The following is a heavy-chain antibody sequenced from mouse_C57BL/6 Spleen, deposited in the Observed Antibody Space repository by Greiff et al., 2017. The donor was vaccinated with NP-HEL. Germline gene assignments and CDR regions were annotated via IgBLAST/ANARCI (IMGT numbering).Heavy chain of an antibody. CDR3: ARHVYYDYDGDPYFDY. CDR1: GFTFSSYG. Sequence: EVHLVESGGDLVKPGGSLKLSCAASGFTFSSYGMSWVRQTPDKRLEWVATISSGGSYTYYPDSVKGRFTISRDNAKNTLYLQMSSLKSEDTAMYYCARHVYYDYDGDPYFDYWGQGTTLTVSS. CDR2: ISSGGSYT. V-gene: IGHV5-6*01. D-gene: IGHD2-4*01. J-gene: IGHJ2*01.